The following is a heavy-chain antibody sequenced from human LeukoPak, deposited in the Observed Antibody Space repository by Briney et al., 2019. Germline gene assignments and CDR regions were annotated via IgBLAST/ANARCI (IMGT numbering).Heavy chain of an antibody. D-gene: IGHD3-10*01. CDR2: IYYSGST. CDR3: ARGRSSMVRGYYYYYMDV. J-gene: IGHJ6*03. V-gene: IGHV4-59*01. CDR1: GGSISSYY. Sequence: SETLSLTCTVSGGSISSYYWSWIQQPPGKGLEWIGYIYYSGSTNYNPSLKSRVTISVDTSKNQFSLKLSSVTAADTAVYYCARGRSSMVRGYYYYYMDVWGKGTTVTISS.